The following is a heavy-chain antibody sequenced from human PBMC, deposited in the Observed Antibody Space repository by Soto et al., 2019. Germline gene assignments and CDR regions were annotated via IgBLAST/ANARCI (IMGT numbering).Heavy chain of an antibody. CDR2: IYTSRST. J-gene: IGHJ4*02. D-gene: IGHD2-15*01. V-gene: IGHV4-4*07. CDR3: ARAPIEYCRGDCFDD. Sequence: QVQLQESGPGLVKPSETLSLTCTVSGGSITSYYWNWIRQPAGKGLEWIGRIYTSRSTNYNPSLTSRVTMSVDTSKNQFSLKLSSLTAADTAVYYCARAPIEYCRGDCFDDWGQGTLVTVSS. CDR1: GGSITSYY.